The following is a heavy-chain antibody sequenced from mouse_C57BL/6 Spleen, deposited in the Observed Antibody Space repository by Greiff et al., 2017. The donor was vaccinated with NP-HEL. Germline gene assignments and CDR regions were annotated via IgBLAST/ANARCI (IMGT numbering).Heavy chain of an antibody. CDR2: INPNNGGT. Sequence: EVKLQQSGPELVKPGASVKISCKASGYTFTDYYMNWVKQSHGKSLEWIGDINPNNGGTSYNQKFKGKATLTVDKSSSTAYMELRSLTSEDSAVYYCARSGSLLITTVVPWYFDVWGTGTTVTVSS. CDR3: ARSGSLLITTVVPWYFDV. CDR1: GYTFTDYY. J-gene: IGHJ1*03. D-gene: IGHD1-1*01. V-gene: IGHV1-26*01.